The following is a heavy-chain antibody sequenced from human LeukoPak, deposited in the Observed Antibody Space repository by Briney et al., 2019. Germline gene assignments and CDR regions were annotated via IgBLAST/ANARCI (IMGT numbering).Heavy chain of an antibody. J-gene: IGHJ4*02. Sequence: IPSETLSLTCTVSGGSISGSSYYWGWIRQHPGKGLEWIGYIYYSGSTYYNPSLKSRVTISVDTSKNQFSLKLSSVTAADTAVYYCARAPYYDSSGLDLDYWGQGTLVTASS. D-gene: IGHD3-22*01. CDR3: ARAPYYDSSGLDLDY. V-gene: IGHV4-31*03. CDR2: IYYSGST. CDR1: GGSISGSSYY.